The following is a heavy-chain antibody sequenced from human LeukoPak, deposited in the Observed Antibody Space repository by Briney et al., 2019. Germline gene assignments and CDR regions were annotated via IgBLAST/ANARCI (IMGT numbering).Heavy chain of an antibody. V-gene: IGHV5-10-1*01. Sequence: GESLKISCKASGYSFTTYWISWVRQMPGKGLEWMGRIDPSDSYSNYSPSFQGHVTISVDKSIGTAYLQWSSLKASDTAMYYCARLHIRSGWAYFDYWGRGTLVTVSS. CDR2: IDPSDSYS. J-gene: IGHJ4*02. D-gene: IGHD6-25*01. CDR1: GYSFTTYW. CDR3: ARLHIRSGWAYFDY.